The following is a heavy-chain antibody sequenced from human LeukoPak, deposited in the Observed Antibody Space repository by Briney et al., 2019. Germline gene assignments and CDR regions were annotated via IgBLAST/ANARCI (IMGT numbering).Heavy chain of an antibody. Sequence: ASVKVSCKASGYTFTGYYMHWVRQATGQGLEWMGWMNPNSGNTGYAQKFQGRVTITRNTSISTAYMELSSLRSEDTAVYYCARRAVADYYYYNMDVWGKGTTVTVSS. D-gene: IGHD6-19*01. J-gene: IGHJ6*03. CDR3: ARRAVADYYYYNMDV. CDR1: GYTFTGYY. V-gene: IGHV1-8*03. CDR2: MNPNSGNT.